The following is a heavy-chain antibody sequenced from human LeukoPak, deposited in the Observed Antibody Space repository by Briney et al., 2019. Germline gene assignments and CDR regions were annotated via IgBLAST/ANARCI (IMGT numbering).Heavy chain of an antibody. Sequence: GRSLRLSCAASGFTFSSYAMHWVRQAPGKGLEWVAVISYDGSNKYYADSVKGRFTISRDNSKNTLYLQMNSLRAEDTAVYYCARGPRSYYYDSSGSYWGQGTLVTVSS. D-gene: IGHD3-22*01. CDR1: GFTFSSYA. CDR2: ISYDGSNK. V-gene: IGHV3-30*04. CDR3: ARGPRSYYYDSSGSY. J-gene: IGHJ4*02.